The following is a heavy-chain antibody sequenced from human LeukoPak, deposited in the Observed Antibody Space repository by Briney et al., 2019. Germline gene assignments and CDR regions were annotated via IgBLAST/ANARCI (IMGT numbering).Heavy chain of an antibody. CDR3: ARESKRVVTALVMDY. Sequence: ASEKVSCKASGGTFSSYAISWVRQAPGQGLEWMGGIIPIFGTANCAQKFQGRVTITADESTSTAYMELSSLRSEDTAVYYCARESKRVVTALVMDYWGQGTLVTVSS. V-gene: IGHV1-69*01. D-gene: IGHD2-21*02. J-gene: IGHJ4*02. CDR1: GGTFSSYA. CDR2: IIPIFGTA.